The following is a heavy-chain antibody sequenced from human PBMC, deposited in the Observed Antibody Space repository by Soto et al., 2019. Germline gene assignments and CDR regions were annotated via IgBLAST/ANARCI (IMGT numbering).Heavy chain of an antibody. J-gene: IGHJ4*02. Sequence: PGGSLRLSCAASGFTFSTYTMNWVRQAPGKGLEWVSSISSRSSYMYYADSVKGRFTISRDNAKNSLYLQMNSLRAEDTAVYYCARDSSITPRPLEYWGQGTPVTVPS. CDR2: ISSRSSYM. V-gene: IGHV3-21*06. D-gene: IGHD6-6*01. CDR3: ARDSSITPRPLEY. CDR1: GFTFSTYT.